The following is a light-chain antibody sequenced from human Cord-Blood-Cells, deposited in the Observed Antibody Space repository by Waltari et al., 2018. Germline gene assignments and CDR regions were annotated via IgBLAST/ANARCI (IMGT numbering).Light chain of an antibody. CDR2: DVS. J-gene: IGLJ1*01. V-gene: IGLV2-14*01. CDR3: SSYTSSSTYV. CDR1: SSDAGGYNY. Sequence: QSALTQPASVSGSPGQSITISCTGTSSDAGGYNYVSWYQQHPGKAPKLMIYDVSKRPSGVSNRFSGATSGNTASLTISGLQAEDEADYYCSSYTSSSTYVFGTGTKVTVL.